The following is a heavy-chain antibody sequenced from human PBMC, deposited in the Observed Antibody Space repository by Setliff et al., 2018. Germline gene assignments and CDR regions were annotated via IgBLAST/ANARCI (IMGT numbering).Heavy chain of an antibody. CDR1: GFTFSSYG. Sequence: TGRSLRLSCAASGFTFSSYGMHWVRQAPGKGLEWVAVIWYDGSNKYYADSVKGRFTISRDNSKNTLYLQMNSLRAEDTAVYYCAKELGDRLEWLYYYYGMDVWGQGTTVTVSS. V-gene: IGHV3-33*06. J-gene: IGHJ6*02. D-gene: IGHD3-3*01. CDR2: IWYDGSNK. CDR3: AKELGDRLEWLYYYYGMDV.